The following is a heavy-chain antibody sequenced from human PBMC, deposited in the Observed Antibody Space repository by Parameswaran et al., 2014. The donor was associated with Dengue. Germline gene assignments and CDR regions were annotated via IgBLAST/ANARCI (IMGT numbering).Heavy chain of an antibody. V-gene: IGHV4-31*02. J-gene: IGHJ4*02. D-gene: IGHD6-13*01. Sequence: WIRQPPGKGLEWIGYIYYSGSTYYNPSLKSRVTISVDTSKNQFSLKLSSVTAADTAVYYCAREGGAAAADYWGQGTLVTVSS. CDR3: AREGGAAAADY. CDR2: IYYSGST.